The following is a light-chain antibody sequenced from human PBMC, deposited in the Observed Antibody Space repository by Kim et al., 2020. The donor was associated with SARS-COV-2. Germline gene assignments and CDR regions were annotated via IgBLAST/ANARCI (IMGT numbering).Light chain of an antibody. CDR2: DVT. Sequence: GQSVTISCTGSYHDVGPYDYVSWYQPHPGRAPKLIIYDVTRRPSGVSDRVSGSKSGNTASLTVSGLQAEDEADYYCSSYTGSNTLIFGGGTQLTVL. V-gene: IGLV2-8*01. CDR1: YHDVGPYDY. J-gene: IGLJ2*01. CDR3: SSYTGSNTLI.